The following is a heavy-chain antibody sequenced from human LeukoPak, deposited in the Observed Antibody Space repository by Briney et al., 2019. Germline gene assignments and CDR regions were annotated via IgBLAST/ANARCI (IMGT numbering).Heavy chain of an antibody. CDR3: TKAVGGGRDAYDI. CDR1: GFSFSRHA. Sequence: GGSLRLSCEASGFSFSRHAMNWVRQAPGKGLEWVSSIFDSGAPSYYADSVKGRFTISRDNSKNTVYVRMERLRAEDTAIYYCTKAVGGGRDAYDIWGQGTMVTVPS. V-gene: IGHV3-23*01. J-gene: IGHJ3*02. CDR2: IFDSGAPS. D-gene: IGHD3-16*01.